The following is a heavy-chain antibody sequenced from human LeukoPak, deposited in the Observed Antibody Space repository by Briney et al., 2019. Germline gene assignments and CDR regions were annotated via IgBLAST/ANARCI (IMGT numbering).Heavy chain of an antibody. D-gene: IGHD4-11*01. CDR3: ARGTRSQDP. J-gene: IGHJ5*02. Sequence: GASVKVSCRASGYTFTSFDINWVRQAPGQGLEWMGWMNPNSGNTGYAQKFQGRVTMTRNTSISTAYMDLSSLRSEDTAVYCCARGTRSQDPWGQGTLVTVSS. CDR1: GYTFTSFD. V-gene: IGHV1-8*01. CDR2: MNPNSGNT.